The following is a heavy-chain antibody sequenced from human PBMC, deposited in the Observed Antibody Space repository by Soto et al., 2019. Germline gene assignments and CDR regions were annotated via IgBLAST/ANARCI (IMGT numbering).Heavy chain of an antibody. CDR1: GYSFIIYW. J-gene: IGHJ6*02. Sequence: GEALKISCKTSGYSFIIYWIGWVRQKPGKGLEWMGIIFPGDSDIRYSPSFEGQVTLSADKSTNTAFLQWTTLKASDSAIYYCERDVYGSGPLDVWGQGTTVTVSS. CDR3: ERDVYGSGPLDV. D-gene: IGHD3-10*01. CDR2: IFPGDSDI. V-gene: IGHV5-51*01.